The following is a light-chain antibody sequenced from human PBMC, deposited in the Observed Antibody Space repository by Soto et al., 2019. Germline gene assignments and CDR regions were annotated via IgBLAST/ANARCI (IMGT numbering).Light chain of an antibody. CDR3: SSYTSSSTLYVV. CDR2: DVS. CDR1: SSDVGGYNY. J-gene: IGLJ2*01. Sequence: QSALTQPASVSGSRGHSITISCTGTSSDVGGYNYVSWYQQHPGKAPKLMIYDVSNRPSGVSNRFSGSKSGNTASLTISGLQAEDEADYYCSSYTSSSTLYVVFGGGTKLTVL. V-gene: IGLV2-14*01.